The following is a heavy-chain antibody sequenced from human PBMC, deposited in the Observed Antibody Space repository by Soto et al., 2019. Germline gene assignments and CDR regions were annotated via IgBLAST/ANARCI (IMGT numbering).Heavy chain of an antibody. CDR3: ARGGGGTLVATISYYGMDV. CDR1: GGSFSGYY. V-gene: IGHV4-34*01. CDR2: INRSGST. D-gene: IGHD5-12*01. J-gene: IGHJ6*02. Sequence: SETMSLTCAVEGGSFSGYYHRWIQPPRGKGLEWIGEINRSGSTNYTPTLKGRVTITVDTSKNQFSLKLSSVTAADTAVYYCARGGGGTLVATISYYGMDVWGQGTTVT.